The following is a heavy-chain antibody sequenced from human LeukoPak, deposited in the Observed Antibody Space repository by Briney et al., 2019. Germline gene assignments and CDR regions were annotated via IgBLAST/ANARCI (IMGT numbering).Heavy chain of an antibody. CDR2: IYSGGST. CDR1: GFTVSSNY. J-gene: IGHJ4*02. D-gene: IGHD1-26*01. V-gene: IGHV3-53*01. Sequence: GRSLRLSCAASGFTVSSNYMSWVRQAPGKGLEWVSVIYSGGSTYYADSVKGRFTISRDNSNNTLYLQINSLRAEDTAVYYCARGTSGTFKSFDYWGQGTLVTVSS. CDR3: ARGTSGTFKSFDY.